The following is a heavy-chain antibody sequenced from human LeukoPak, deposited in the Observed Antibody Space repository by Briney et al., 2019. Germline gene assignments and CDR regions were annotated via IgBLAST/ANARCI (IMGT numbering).Heavy chain of an antibody. CDR1: GFTFSSYS. CDR3: ARERITMVRGVIGYFDY. D-gene: IGHD3-10*01. Sequence: MAGGSLRLSCAASGFTFSSYSMNWVRQAPGKGLEWVSSISSSSSYIYYAGSVKGRFTISRDNAKNSLYLQMNSLRAEDTAVYYCARERITMVRGVIGYFDYWGQGTLVTVSS. J-gene: IGHJ4*02. CDR2: ISSSSSYI. V-gene: IGHV3-21*01.